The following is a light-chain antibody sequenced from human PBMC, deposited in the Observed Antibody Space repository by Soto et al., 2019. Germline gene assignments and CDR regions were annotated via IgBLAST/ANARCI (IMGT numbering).Light chain of an antibody. CDR1: QSVSSSY. Sequence: EIVLTQSPGTLSLSPGERATLSCRASQSVSSSYLAWYQQKPGQAPRLLIYGASSRATGIPDRFSGSGSGTDSTLTISRLEPEDFAVYYCQQYGSSPPNTFGQGTKVEIK. CDR3: QQYGSSPPNT. V-gene: IGKV3-20*01. CDR2: GAS. J-gene: IGKJ1*01.